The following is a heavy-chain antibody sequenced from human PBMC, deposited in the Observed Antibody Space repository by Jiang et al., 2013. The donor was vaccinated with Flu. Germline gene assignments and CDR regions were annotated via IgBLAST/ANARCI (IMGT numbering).Heavy chain of an antibody. J-gene: IGHJ4*02. V-gene: IGHV4-34*01. D-gene: IGHD2-2*02. Sequence: LKPSETLSLTCAVYGGSFSGYYWSWIRQPPGKGLEWIGEINHSGSTNYNPSLKSRVTISVDTSKNQFSLKLSSVTAADTAVYYCARGPRGYCSSTSCYTLGRKNYYFDYWGQGTLVTVSS. CDR1: GGSFSGYY. CDR3: ARGPRGYCSSTSCYTLGRKNYYFDY. CDR2: INHSGST.